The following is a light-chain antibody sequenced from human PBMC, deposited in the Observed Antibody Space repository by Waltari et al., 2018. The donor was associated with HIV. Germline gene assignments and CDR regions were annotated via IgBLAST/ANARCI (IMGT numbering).Light chain of an antibody. CDR2: SNN. V-gene: IGLV1-44*01. CDR1: RTDVRSNT. J-gene: IGLJ2*01. Sequence: SGMPCPTPASANPGQSVSSPCCCSRTDVRSNTVDCLQQTPGTAPKLLIYSNNQRPSGVPDRFSGSKSGTSASLAISGLQSEDEAHYYCAAWDDSLNGHVVFGGGTKLTVL. CDR3: AAWDDSLNGHVV.